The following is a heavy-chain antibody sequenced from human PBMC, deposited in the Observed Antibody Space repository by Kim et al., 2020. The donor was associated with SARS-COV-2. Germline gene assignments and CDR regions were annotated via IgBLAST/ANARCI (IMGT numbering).Heavy chain of an antibody. CDR1: GFTFSSYS. CDR3: ASQVVAAATYDY. Sequence: GSLRLSCAASGFTFSSYSMNWVRQAPGKGLEWVSSISSSSSYIYYADSVKGRFTISRDNAKNSLYLQMNSLRAEDTAVYYCASQVVAAATYDYWGQGTLVTVSS. D-gene: IGHD2-15*01. J-gene: IGHJ4*02. V-gene: IGHV3-21*01. CDR2: ISSSSSYI.